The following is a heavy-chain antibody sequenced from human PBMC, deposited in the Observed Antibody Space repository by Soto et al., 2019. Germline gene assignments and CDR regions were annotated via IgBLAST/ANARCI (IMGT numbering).Heavy chain of an antibody. CDR3: ARDWGHYYGSGSFPSPHPSDI. CDR1: GYTFTDYY. CDR2: INPNSGGT. Sequence: ASVKVSCKASGYTFTDYYLHWVRQAPGQGLERMGWINPNSGGTHYAQKFQGWVTMTRDTSITTAYMELNRLTSDDTAVYYCARDWGHYYGSGSFPSPHPSDIWGQGTLVTVS. D-gene: IGHD3-10*01. V-gene: IGHV1-2*04. J-gene: IGHJ4*02.